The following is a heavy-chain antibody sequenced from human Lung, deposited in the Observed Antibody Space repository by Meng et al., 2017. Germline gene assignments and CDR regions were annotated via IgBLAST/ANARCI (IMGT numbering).Heavy chain of an antibody. J-gene: IGHJ4*02. CDR3: VRRTYSSGWYFDY. CDR1: GGSFSGYY. V-gene: IGHV4-34*02. Sequence: QGQRQQWGEGLLKPSESLFLTCAVYGGSFSGYYWSWIRQPPGKGLELIGEIIDSGSTNYNPSLKSPVTISVDTSKNQFSLRVTSVTAADRAVYYCVRRTYSSGWYFDYWGQGTLVTVSS. CDR2: IIDSGST. D-gene: IGHD6-19*01.